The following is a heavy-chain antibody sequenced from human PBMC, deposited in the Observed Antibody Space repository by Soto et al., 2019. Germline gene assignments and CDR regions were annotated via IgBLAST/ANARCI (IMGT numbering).Heavy chain of an antibody. V-gene: IGHV3-23*01. CDR2: ISGSGADT. D-gene: IGHD3-22*01. J-gene: IGHJ4*02. CDR1: GFTFSNNG. CDR3: AKGSPDSRGYHFFFDY. Sequence: EVQLLEPGGGLVQPGGPLRLSCAASGFTFSNNGMSWVRKAPGKGLGWVSAISGSGADTNYPDSVKGRFTISRDNSKITLFLQMNSLRAEDTAVYYCAKGSPDSRGYHFFFDYWGQGTLVTVSS.